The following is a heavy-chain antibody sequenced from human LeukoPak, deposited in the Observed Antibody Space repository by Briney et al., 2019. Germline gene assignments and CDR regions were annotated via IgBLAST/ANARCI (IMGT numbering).Heavy chain of an antibody. CDR3: ARSDGGYQKIVGYAFDI. CDR1: GGSISSSSYY. CDR2: IYYSEST. D-gene: IGHD4-17*01. V-gene: IGHV4-39*01. Sequence: SETLSLTCTVSGGSISSSSYYWGWIRQPPGKGLEWIGTIYYSESTYYNPSLKSRITISVDTSKNQFSLKLSSVTAADTAVYYCARSDGGYQKIVGYAFDIWGQGTMVTVSS. J-gene: IGHJ3*02.